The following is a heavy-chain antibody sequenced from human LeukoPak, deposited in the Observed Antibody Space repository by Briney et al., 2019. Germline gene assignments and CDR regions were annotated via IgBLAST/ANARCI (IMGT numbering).Heavy chain of an antibody. CDR1: GFTFSSYA. Sequence: GGSLRLSCAASGFTFSSYAMHWVRQAPGKGLEWVAFIRYDGSNKYYADSVKGRFTISRDNSKNTLYLQMNSLRAEDTAVYYCAKSETYYYDSSGYSLFDYWGQGTLVTVSS. D-gene: IGHD3-22*01. J-gene: IGHJ4*02. CDR3: AKSETYYYDSSGYSLFDY. CDR2: IRYDGSNK. V-gene: IGHV3-30*02.